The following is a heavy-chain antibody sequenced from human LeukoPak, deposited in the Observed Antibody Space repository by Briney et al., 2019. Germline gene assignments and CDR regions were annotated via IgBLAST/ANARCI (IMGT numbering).Heavy chain of an antibody. CDR1: GGSISSSSYY. Sequence: PSETLSLTCTVSGGSISSSSYYWGWIRQPPGKGLEWIRSIYYSGSTYYNPSLRSRVTISVDTSKNQFSLKLSSVTAADTAVYYCARDYSEGDYYYNYYMDVRGKGTTVTISS. CDR3: ARDYSEGDYYYNYYMDV. J-gene: IGHJ6*03. CDR2: IYYSGST. D-gene: IGHD3-10*01. V-gene: IGHV4-39*01.